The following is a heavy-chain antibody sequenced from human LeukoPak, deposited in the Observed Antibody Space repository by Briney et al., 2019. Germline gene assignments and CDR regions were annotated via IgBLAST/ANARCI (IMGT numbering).Heavy chain of an antibody. J-gene: IGHJ4*02. CDR3: ARQAFDY. V-gene: IGHV4-4*02. CDR1: GGSISSSNW. Sequence: PSGTLSLTCAVSGGSISSSNWWSWIRQPPGKGLEWIGEINHSGSTNYNPSLKSRVTISVDTSKNQFSLKLSSVTAADTAVYYCARQAFDYWGQGTLVTVSS. CDR2: INHSGST.